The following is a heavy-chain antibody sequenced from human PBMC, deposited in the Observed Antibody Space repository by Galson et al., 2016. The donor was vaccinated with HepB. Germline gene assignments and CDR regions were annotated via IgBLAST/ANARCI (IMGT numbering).Heavy chain of an antibody. V-gene: IGHV3-23*01. Sequence: SLRLSCAASGFTFDAYDMTWVRQAPGKGLEWVSTISGSAYQSFYADSVKGRFIVSRDNLKNTLFLQMNRLRADDIAVYYCGTAPRDGYNPDGFDIWGQGTMVTVSS. CDR3: GTAPRDGYNPDGFDI. J-gene: IGHJ3*02. CDR2: ISGSAYQS. D-gene: IGHD5-24*01. CDR1: GFTFDAYD.